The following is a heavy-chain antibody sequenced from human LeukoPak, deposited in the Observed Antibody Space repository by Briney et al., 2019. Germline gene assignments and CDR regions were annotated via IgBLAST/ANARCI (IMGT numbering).Heavy chain of an antibody. CDR2: IYYSGST. CDR3: ARENCSGGSCYSIYYYYYMDV. Sequence: PSETLSLTCTVSGDSISSGPYYWGWIRQPPGKGLEWIGSIYYSGSTYYNPSLKSRVTISVDTSKNQFSLKLSSVTAADTAVYYCARENCSGGSCYSIYYYYYMDVWGKGTTVTVSS. J-gene: IGHJ6*03. V-gene: IGHV4-39*07. D-gene: IGHD2-15*01. CDR1: GDSISSGPYY.